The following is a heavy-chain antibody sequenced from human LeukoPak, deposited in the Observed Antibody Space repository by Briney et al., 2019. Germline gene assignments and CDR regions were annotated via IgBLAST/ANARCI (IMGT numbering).Heavy chain of an antibody. V-gene: IGHV1-2*02. D-gene: IGHD2-2*01. CDR2: VNPNNGVT. Sequence: ASVKVSCKASGGTFSSYAISWVRQAPGQGLEWMGWVNPNNGVTEYAQEFQGRVTMTRDTSLSTAYMELSRLRSDDTAVYYCATDHCTRTNCYEDYYHGMDVWGQGTTVTVSS. CDR1: GGTFSSYA. J-gene: IGHJ6*02. CDR3: ATDHCTRTNCYEDYYHGMDV.